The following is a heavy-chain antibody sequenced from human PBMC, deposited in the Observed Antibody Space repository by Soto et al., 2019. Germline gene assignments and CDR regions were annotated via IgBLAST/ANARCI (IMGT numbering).Heavy chain of an antibody. V-gene: IGHV1-18*01. CDR1: GFTFSSSA. J-gene: IGHJ4*02. D-gene: IGHD3-22*01. CDR3: ARDLGHYYDSSGYYHTYIFDY. CDR2: ISAYNGNT. Sequence: ASVKVSCKTSGFTFSSSAVDWVRQARGHGIQWIGWISAYNGNTNYAQKLQGRVTMTTDTSTSTAYMELRSLRSDDTAVYYCARDLGHYYDSSGYYHTYIFDYWGQGALVTVSS.